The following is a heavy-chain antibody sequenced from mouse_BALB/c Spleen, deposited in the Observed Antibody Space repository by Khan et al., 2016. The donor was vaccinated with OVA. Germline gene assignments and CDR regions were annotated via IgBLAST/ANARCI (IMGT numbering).Heavy chain of an antibody. D-gene: IGHD2-14*01. Sequence: QVQLKQSGPGLVAPSQSLSITCTVSGFSLSRYNVHWVRQPPGKGLEWLGMIWGGGGTDYTSALKSSLRISKDASKRQVVLKMNSRQTDDTARDYCTRAYYRYDGYYAMDYWGQGTSVTVSS. CDR3: TRAYYRYDGYYAMDY. J-gene: IGHJ4*01. CDR1: GFSLSRYN. V-gene: IGHV2-6-4*01. CDR2: IWGGGGT.